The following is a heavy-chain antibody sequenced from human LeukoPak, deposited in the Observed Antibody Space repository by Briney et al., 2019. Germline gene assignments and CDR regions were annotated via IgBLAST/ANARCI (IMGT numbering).Heavy chain of an antibody. CDR3: ARGHYGSGIHQGAFDI. Sequence: GASVKVSCKASGFTFTSSAMQWVRQARGQRLEWIGWIVVGSGNTNYAPKFQERVTITRDMSTSTAYMELSSLRSEDTAVYYCARGHYGSGIHQGAFDIWGQGTIVTVSS. V-gene: IGHV1-58*02. D-gene: IGHD3-10*01. CDR2: IVVGSGNT. CDR1: GFTFTSSA. J-gene: IGHJ3*02.